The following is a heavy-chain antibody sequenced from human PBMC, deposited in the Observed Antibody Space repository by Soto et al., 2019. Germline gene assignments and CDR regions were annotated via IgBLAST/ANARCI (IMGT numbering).Heavy chain of an antibody. D-gene: IGHD2-15*01. CDR3: ARVDCSGGSCYYYYGMDV. V-gene: IGHV1-8*01. Sequence: GASVKVSCKASGYTFTSYDINWGRQAPGQGPEWMGWMNPNSGNTGYAQKFQGRVSMTRNTSISTAYMELSSLRSEDTAVYYCARVDCSGGSCYYYYGMDVWGQGTTVTVSS. CDR1: GYTFTSYD. J-gene: IGHJ6*02. CDR2: MNPNSGNT.